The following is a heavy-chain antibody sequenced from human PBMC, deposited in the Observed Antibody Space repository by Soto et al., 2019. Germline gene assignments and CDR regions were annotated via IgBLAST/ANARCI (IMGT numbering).Heavy chain of an antibody. D-gene: IGHD3-10*01. J-gene: IGHJ4*02. CDR2: INVGSGNT. CDR1: GNSFVTYA. Sequence: ASVKVSCKSSGNSFVTYAIHWVRQAPGQRLQWMGWINVGSGNTKYAQDFQGRVTFTRDTTATTTFMELSSLRSEDAAVYYCARVPPWGDSGSFYIQHYDSWGQGTLVTVSS. CDR3: ARVPPWGDSGSFYIQHYDS. V-gene: IGHV1-3*01.